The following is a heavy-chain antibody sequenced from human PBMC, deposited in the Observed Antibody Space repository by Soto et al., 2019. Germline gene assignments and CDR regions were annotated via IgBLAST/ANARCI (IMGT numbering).Heavy chain of an antibody. J-gene: IGHJ4*02. D-gene: IGHD3-10*01. CDR1: GGSISSYY. Sequence: SETLSLTCTVSGGSISSYYWSWIRQPPGKGLEWIGYIYYSGSTNYNPSLKSRVTISVDTSKNQFSLKLSSVTAADTAVYYCAGSGPIWFGELLYYFDYWGQGXLVTVSS. CDR2: IYYSGST. CDR3: AGSGPIWFGELLYYFDY. V-gene: IGHV4-59*01.